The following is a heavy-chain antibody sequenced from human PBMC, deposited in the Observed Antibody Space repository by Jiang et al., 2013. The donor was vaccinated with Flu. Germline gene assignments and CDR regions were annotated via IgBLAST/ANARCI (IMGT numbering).Heavy chain of an antibody. V-gene: IGHV1-2*04. CDR2: INPNSGGT. Sequence: SVKVSCKASGYTFTGYYMHWVRQAPGQGLEWMGWINPNSGGTNYAQKFQGWVTMTRGTSISTAYMELSRLRSDDTAVYYCARARHSGWFYRGLLNWFDPWGQGTLVTVSS. D-gene: IGHD6-19*01. CDR3: ARARHSGWFYRGLLNWFDP. CDR1: GYTFTGYY. J-gene: IGHJ5*02.